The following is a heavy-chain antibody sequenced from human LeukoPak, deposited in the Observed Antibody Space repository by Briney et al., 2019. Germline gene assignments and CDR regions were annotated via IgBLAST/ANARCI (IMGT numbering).Heavy chain of an antibody. D-gene: IGHD6-19*01. J-gene: IGHJ4*02. Sequence: GGSLRLSCAASGFTFSSYAMSAVRQAPEKGLEWVSAISGSGGSTYYADSVKGRFTISRDNSKITLYLQMNSLRAEDTAVYYCAKEHGIEVAGYFDYWGQGTRDSVSS. CDR3: AKEHGIEVAGYFDY. V-gene: IGHV3-23*01. CDR2: ISGSGGST. CDR1: GFTFSSYA.